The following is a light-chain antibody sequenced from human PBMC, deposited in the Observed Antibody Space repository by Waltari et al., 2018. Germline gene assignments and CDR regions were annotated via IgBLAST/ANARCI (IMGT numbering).Light chain of an antibody. J-gene: IGKJ2*01. V-gene: IGKV1-39*01. CDR1: QSISNY. CDR2: VGS. Sequence: DIQMTQSPSSLPASVGDRVTITCRASQSISNYLNWYQHKPGKAPKLRVYVGSILQRGVPSRFSGSGSGTDFTLTISSLQLEDLATYYCQQSYKAPYTFGQGTNVEIK. CDR3: QQSYKAPYT.